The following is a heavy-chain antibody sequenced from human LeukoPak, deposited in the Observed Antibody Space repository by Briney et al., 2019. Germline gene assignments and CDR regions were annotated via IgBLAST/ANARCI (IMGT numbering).Heavy chain of an antibody. D-gene: IGHD3-9*01. CDR1: GYTFTIYV. V-gene: IGHV1-8*01. CDR2: MNPNSGNT. Sequence: AAVRVSSKASGYTFTIYVINWVRQATGPGREWMGWMNPNSGNTGYAQKFQGSVTMTRNTSISTAYMELSSLRSEDTAVYYCARYYDILTGLSRDYWGQGTLVTVSS. CDR3: ARYYDILTGLSRDY. J-gene: IGHJ4*02.